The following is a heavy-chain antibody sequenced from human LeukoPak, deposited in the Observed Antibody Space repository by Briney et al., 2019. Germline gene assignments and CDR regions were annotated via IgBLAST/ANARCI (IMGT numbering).Heavy chain of an antibody. D-gene: IGHD2-15*01. CDR3: ARHPGGVVGASFYYGMDV. CDR2: IYYSGSI. V-gene: IGHV4-59*08. J-gene: IGHJ6*02. CDR1: GGSISSYY. Sequence: SETLSLTCTVSGGSISSYYWSWIRQPPGKGLEWIGYIYYSGSINYNPSLKSRVTISVDTSKNQFSLKLSSVTAADTAVYYCARHPGGVVGASFYYGMDVWGQGTTVTVSS.